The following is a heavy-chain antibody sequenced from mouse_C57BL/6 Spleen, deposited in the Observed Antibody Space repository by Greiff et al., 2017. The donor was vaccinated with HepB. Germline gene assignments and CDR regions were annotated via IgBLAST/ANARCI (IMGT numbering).Heavy chain of an antibody. J-gene: IGHJ4*01. Sequence: EVQRVESGGDLVKPGGSLKLSCAASGFTFSSYGMSWVRQTPDKRLEWVATISSGGSYTYYPDSVKGRFTISRDNAKNTLYLQMSSLQSEDTAMYYCARHEGVSCYDHYYAMDYWGQGTSVTVSS. CDR3: ARHEGVSCYDHYYAMDY. D-gene: IGHD2-3*01. V-gene: IGHV5-6*01. CDR2: ISSGGSYT. CDR1: GFTFSSYG.